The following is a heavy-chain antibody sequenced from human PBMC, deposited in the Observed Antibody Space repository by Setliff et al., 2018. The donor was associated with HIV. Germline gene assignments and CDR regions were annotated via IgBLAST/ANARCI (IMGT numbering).Heavy chain of an antibody. Sequence: SETLSLTCTVSGDSINSGNYYWSWIRQTPGKGLEWMGYIYNSESTTYNPSLTSRLVISADTSKNQFSLELNSVTAADTATYYCARSNPGITAGLLAYWGPGTLVTVSS. V-gene: IGHV4-31*03. CDR3: ARSNPGITAGLLAY. J-gene: IGHJ4*02. CDR2: IYNSEST. CDR1: GDSINSGNYY. D-gene: IGHD6-13*01.